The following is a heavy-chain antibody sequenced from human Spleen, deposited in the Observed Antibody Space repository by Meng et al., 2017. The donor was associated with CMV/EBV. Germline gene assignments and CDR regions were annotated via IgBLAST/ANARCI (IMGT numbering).Heavy chain of an antibody. CDR1: RFTFGTYD. J-gene: IGHJ4*02. D-gene: IGHD2/OR15-2a*01. V-gene: IGHV3-7*01. Sequence: GESLKISCIASRFTFGTYDIHWVRQAPGKGLEWVANIKQDGSEKYYVDSVKGRFTISRDNAKDSVYLEMYSLRGDDTAVYYCVRDAYTFVYWGQGTLVTVSS. CDR3: VRDAYTFVY. CDR2: IKQDGSEK.